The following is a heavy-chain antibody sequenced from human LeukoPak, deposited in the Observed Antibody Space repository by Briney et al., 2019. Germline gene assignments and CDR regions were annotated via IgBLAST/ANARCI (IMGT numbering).Heavy chain of an antibody. Sequence: GGSLRLSCAASGFTVSSNYMSWVRQAPGKGLEWVSVIYSGGSTYYADSVKGRFTISRDNSKNTLYLQMNSLRAEDTAVYYCARGDWNYGGNSGLYYFDYWGQGTLVTVSS. J-gene: IGHJ4*02. CDR2: IYSGGST. CDR3: ARGDWNYGGNSGLYYFDY. CDR1: GFTVSSNY. D-gene: IGHD4-23*01. V-gene: IGHV3-53*01.